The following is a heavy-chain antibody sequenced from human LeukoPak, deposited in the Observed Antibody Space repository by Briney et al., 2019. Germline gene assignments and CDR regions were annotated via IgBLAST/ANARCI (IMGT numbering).Heavy chain of an antibody. Sequence: GGSLRLSCAASGFTFSSYAMSWVRQAPGKGLEWVSAISGIGGSTYYADSVKGRFTISRDNSKNTLYLQINSPRAEDTAVYYCAKEGGSLWFGELLYQFDYWGQGTLVTVSS. V-gene: IGHV3-23*01. J-gene: IGHJ4*02. D-gene: IGHD3-10*01. CDR1: GFTFSSYA. CDR2: ISGIGGST. CDR3: AKEGGSLWFGELLYQFDY.